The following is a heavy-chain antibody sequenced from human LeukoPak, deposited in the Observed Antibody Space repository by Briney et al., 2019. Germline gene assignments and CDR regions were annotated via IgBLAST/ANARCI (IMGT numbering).Heavy chain of an antibody. Sequence: PSETLSLTCTVSGGSISSGSYYWSWIRQPAVKGLEWIGRIYTSGSTNYNPSLKSRVTISVDTSKNQFSLKLSSVTAADTAVYYCARVGMGDFWSTYYYMDVWGKGTTVTVSS. CDR2: IYTSGST. D-gene: IGHD3-3*01. V-gene: IGHV4-61*02. CDR1: GGSISSGSYY. CDR3: ARVGMGDFWSTYYYMDV. J-gene: IGHJ6*03.